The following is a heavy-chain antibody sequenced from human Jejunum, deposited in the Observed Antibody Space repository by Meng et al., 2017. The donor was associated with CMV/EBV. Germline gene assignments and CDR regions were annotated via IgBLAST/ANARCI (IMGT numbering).Heavy chain of an antibody. CDR3: ARDLPGVGVDY. CDR1: GGSIRTYS. Sequence: QVQLQESGPGLVKTSETLSLTCSFSGGSIRTYSWNWIRQPAGKGLEWIGRISSSGSTNYNPSLNSRVTMSVDTSKNHFSLRLSSVTAADTAVYYCARDLPGVGVDYWGQGTLVTVSS. D-gene: IGHD2-2*01. J-gene: IGHJ4*02. V-gene: IGHV4-4*07. CDR2: ISSSGST.